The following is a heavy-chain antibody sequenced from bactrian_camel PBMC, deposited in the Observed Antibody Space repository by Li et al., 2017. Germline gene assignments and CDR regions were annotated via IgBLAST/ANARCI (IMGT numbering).Heavy chain of an antibody. CDR2: ISSGGGRT. V-gene: IGHV3S1*01. J-gene: IGHJ4*01. D-gene: IGHD2*01. Sequence: HVQLVESGGGLVQPGGSLMLSCAASGFTFSSYRMYWVRQAPGKGLEWVSSISSGGGRTYYADSVKGRFTISRDNAKNTVYLQMNSLKTEDTAVYYCATAQDCSGGYCYWGSTYWGQGTQVTVS. CDR3: ATAQDCSGGYCYWGSTY. CDR1: GFTFSSYR.